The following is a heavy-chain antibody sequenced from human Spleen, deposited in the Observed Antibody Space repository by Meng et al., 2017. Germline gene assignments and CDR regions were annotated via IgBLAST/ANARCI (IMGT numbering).Heavy chain of an antibody. CDR3: AKGATYYYDSSGYYYVDY. CDR1: GFTFYNYT. J-gene: IGHJ4*02. D-gene: IGHD3-22*01. V-gene: IGHV3-23*01. Sequence: GESLKISCAASGFTFYNYTMHWVRQAPGKGLEWVSTISKSGDNTYYPDSVKGRFTISRDNSKNTVYLQMNSLRAEDTAVYYCAKGATYYYDSSGYYYVDYWGQGTLVTVSS. CDR2: ISKSGDNT.